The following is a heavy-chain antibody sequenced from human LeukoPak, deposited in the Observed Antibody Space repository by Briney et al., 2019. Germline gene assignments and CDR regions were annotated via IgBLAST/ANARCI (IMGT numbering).Heavy chain of an antibody. Sequence: SQTLSLTCAISGDSVSSNSAAWNWIRQSPSRGLEWLGRTYYRSKWYNDYAVSVKSRITINPDTSKNQFSLQLNSVTPEDTAVYYCARISVAAAGDLGYYYGMDVWGKGTTVTVSS. D-gene: IGHD6-25*01. V-gene: IGHV6-1*01. CDR3: ARISVAAAGDLGYYYGMDV. CDR2: TYYRSKWYN. CDR1: GDSVSSNSAA. J-gene: IGHJ6*04.